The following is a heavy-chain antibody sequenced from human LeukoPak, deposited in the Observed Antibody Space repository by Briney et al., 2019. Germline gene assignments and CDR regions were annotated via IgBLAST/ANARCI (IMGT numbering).Heavy chain of an antibody. J-gene: IGHJ4*02. CDR1: GFTFSDYY. V-gene: IGHV3-11*01. CDR2: ISGGSSNN. Sequence: GGTLRLSCAASGFTFSDYYMSWLRQAPGKGREGGSYISGGSSNNDYADSLKGRFTVSRDNAKNSLDLLMNSLKAEDTAVYYCARRGSGRHFDFWGQGTLVTVSS. CDR3: ARRGSGRHFDF. D-gene: IGHD2-15*01.